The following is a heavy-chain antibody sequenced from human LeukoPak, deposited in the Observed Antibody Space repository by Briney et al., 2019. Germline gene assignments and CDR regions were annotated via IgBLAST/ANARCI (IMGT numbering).Heavy chain of an antibody. CDR2: ISAYNGNT. D-gene: IGHD1-26*01. Sequence: ASVKVSCKASGYTFTSYGISWVRQAPGQGLEWMGWISAYNGNTNYAQKLQGRVTMTTDTSTSTAYMELRSLRSDDTAVYYCARSWERYYYYYYGMDVWGQGTTVTVSS. V-gene: IGHV1-18*01. CDR1: GYTFTSYG. J-gene: IGHJ6*02. CDR3: ARSWERYYYYYYGMDV.